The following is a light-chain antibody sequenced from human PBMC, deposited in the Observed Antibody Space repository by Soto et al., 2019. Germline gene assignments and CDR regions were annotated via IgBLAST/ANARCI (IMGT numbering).Light chain of an antibody. J-gene: IGLJ3*02. CDR2: KDS. V-gene: IGLV3-27*01. CDR1: VLAKKY. Sequence: SYELTQPSSVSVSPGQTARITCSGDVLAKKYARWFQQKPGQAPVLVIYKDSERPSGIPERFSGSSSGTTVTLTISGAQVGDGADYSFPSAAKKIGPGVFGGGTKL. CDR3: PSAAKKIGPGV.